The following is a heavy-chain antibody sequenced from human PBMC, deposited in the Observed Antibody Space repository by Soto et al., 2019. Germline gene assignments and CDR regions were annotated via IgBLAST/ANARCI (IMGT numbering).Heavy chain of an antibody. Sequence: QVQLQQSGPGLLKPSQTLSLTCAVSGDFITSGSYYWTWIRQRPGEGLEWIGYISYSGSTSYNPSLKSRVSISVDTSNNPFSLKLASVTAADTALYYCTREGGVFFSMFGVGGLDVWGQGTTVIVSS. CDR2: ISYSGST. J-gene: IGHJ6*02. D-gene: IGHD3-3*01. CDR3: TREGGVFFSMFGVGGLDV. V-gene: IGHV4-31*11. CDR1: GDFITSGSYY.